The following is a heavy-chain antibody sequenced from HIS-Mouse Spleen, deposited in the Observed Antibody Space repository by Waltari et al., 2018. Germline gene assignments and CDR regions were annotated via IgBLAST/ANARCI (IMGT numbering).Heavy chain of an antibody. CDR1: GSSISSSSSH. V-gene: IGHV4-39*07. J-gene: IGHJ2*01. CDR3: AREIPYSSSWYDWYFDL. D-gene: IGHD6-13*01. Sequence: QLQLQESGPGLVKPSATLSLTCTVSGSSISSSSSHWGWIRQPPGKGLEWIGSIYYSGSTYYNPSLKSRVTISVDTSKNQFSLKLSSVTAADTAVYYCAREIPYSSSWYDWYFDLWGRGTLVTVSS. CDR2: IYYSGST.